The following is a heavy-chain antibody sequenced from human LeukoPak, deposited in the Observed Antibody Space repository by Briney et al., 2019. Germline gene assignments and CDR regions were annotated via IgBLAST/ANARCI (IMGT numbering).Heavy chain of an antibody. Sequence: GGSLRLSCAASGFTFSSYGMHWVRQARGKGVECVGVISYNGSNKYYADSVKGRFTICRDNSKNTLYLQMSSLRAEDTAVYYCAKDQAGNDAFDIWGQGTMVTVSS. J-gene: IGHJ3*02. CDR2: ISYNGSNK. CDR1: GFTFSSYG. D-gene: IGHD6-13*01. CDR3: AKDQAGNDAFDI. V-gene: IGHV3-30*18.